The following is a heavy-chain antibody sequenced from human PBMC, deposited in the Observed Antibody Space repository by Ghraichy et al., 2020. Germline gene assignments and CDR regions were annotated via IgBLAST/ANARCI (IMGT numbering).Heavy chain of an antibody. CDR1: GFTFSNYW. J-gene: IGHJ4*02. D-gene: IGHD3-3*01. V-gene: IGHV3-7*03. CDR2: IKEDGSEK. Sequence: GESLNISCAASGFTFSNYWMHWVRQAPGKGLEWVANIKEDGSEKYYVDSVKGRFTMSRDNAENSLYLQMNSLRAEDTAVYYCARDFWSGYAKYYFDYWGQGTLVTVSS. CDR3: ARDFWSGYAKYYFDY.